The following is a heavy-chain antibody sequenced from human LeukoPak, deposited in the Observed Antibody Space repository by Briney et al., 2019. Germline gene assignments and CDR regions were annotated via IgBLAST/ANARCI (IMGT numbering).Heavy chain of an antibody. D-gene: IGHD6-19*01. CDR3: ASVGGWYSTDY. J-gene: IGHJ4*02. Sequence: ASVKVSCKASGYTFTSCYMHWVRQAPGQGLEWMGIINPSGGSTSYAQKFQGRVTMTRDTSTSTVYMELSRLRSDDTAVYYCASVGGWYSTDYWGQGTLVTVSS. CDR1: GYTFTSCY. CDR2: INPSGGST. V-gene: IGHV1-46*01.